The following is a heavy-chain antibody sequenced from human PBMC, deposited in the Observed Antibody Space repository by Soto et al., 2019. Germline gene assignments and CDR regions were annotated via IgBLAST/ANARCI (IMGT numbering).Heavy chain of an antibody. CDR1: GYTFTSYD. CDR2: MNPNSGNT. J-gene: IGHJ4*02. D-gene: IGHD3-10*01. Sequence: QVQLVQSGAEVKKPGASVKVSCKASGYTFTSYDINWVRQATGQGLEWMGWMNPNSGNTGYAQKFQGRVTMTRNTSISTAYRELSSLRSEDTAVYYCARGGYYYGSGSYYSDYWGQGTLVTVSS. V-gene: IGHV1-8*01. CDR3: ARGGYYYGSGSYYSDY.